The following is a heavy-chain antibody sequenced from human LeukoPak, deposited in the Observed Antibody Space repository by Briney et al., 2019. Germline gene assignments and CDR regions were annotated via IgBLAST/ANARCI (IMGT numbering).Heavy chain of an antibody. Sequence: ASAKVSCKASGYTFTSYGISWVRQAPGQGLEWMGWISAYNGNTNNAQKLQGRVTMTTDTSTSTAYMELRSLRSDDTAVYYCARKWIFSSGYYYFDYWGQGTLVTVSS. V-gene: IGHV1-18*01. CDR1: GYTFTSYG. D-gene: IGHD3-22*01. J-gene: IGHJ4*02. CDR2: ISAYNGNT. CDR3: ARKWIFSSGYYYFDY.